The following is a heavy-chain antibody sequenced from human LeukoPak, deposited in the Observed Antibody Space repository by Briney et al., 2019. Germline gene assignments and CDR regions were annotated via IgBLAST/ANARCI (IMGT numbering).Heavy chain of an antibody. J-gene: IGHJ4*02. Sequence: PGGSLRLSCAASGFTFSSYAMHWVRQAPGKGLVWVSVINSDGSSTNYADSVKGRFTISRDNAKNTLYLQMNSLRAEDTAVYYCARVSGSYFGNYYFDYWGQGTLVTVSS. CDR1: GFTFSSYA. CDR2: INSDGSST. CDR3: ARVSGSYFGNYYFDY. D-gene: IGHD1-26*01. V-gene: IGHV3-74*01.